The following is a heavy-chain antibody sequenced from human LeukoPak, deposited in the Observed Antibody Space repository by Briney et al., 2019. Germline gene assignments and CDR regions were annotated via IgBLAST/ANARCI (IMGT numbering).Heavy chain of an antibody. V-gene: IGHV3-21*01. CDR2: ISSSSSCI. Sequence: GGSLRLSCAASGFNFSSYRMNWVRQAPGKGLEWVSSISSSSSCIYYADSVKGRFTISRDNAKNSLYLQMNSLRAEDTAVYYCARDLAGTLAYPDYWGQGTLVTVSS. CDR1: GFNFSSYR. CDR3: ARDLAGTLAYPDY. D-gene: IGHD3-10*01. J-gene: IGHJ4*02.